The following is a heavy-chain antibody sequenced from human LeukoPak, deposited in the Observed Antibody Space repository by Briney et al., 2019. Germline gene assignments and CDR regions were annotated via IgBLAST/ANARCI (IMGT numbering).Heavy chain of an antibody. D-gene: IGHD3-10*01. CDR3: ARGPRITMIRGGQWYYYMDV. Sequence: ASVKVSCKASGYTFTSYYLYWVRQAPGQGLEWMGIINPSGGSTNYAQKFQGRVTMTRDTSTSTVYMELSSLRSEGTAVYYCARGPRITMIRGGQWYYYMDVWGKGTTVTI. CDR1: GYTFTSYY. CDR2: INPSGGST. V-gene: IGHV1-46*01. J-gene: IGHJ6*03.